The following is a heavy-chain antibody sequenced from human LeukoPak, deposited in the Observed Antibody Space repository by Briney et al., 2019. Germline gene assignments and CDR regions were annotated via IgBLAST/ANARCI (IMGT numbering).Heavy chain of an antibody. CDR3: ARRYDFWSGAYYGMDV. CDR1: GGSFSGYY. Sequence: KPSETLSLTCAVYGGSFSGYYWSWIRQPPGKGLEWIGEINHSGSANYNPSLKSRVTISVDTSKNQFSLKLSSVTAADTAVYYRARRYDFWSGAYYGMDVWGQGTTVTVSS. V-gene: IGHV4-34*01. J-gene: IGHJ6*02. D-gene: IGHD3-3*01. CDR2: INHSGSA.